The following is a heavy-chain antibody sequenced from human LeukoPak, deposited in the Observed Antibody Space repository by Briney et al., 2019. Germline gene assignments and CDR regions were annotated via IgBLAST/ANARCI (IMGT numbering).Heavy chain of an antibody. CDR2: IYYSGST. D-gene: IGHD3-16*01. J-gene: IGHJ4*02. CDR3: ARLGVPLYYFDY. Sequence: PSETLSLTCTVSGGSISSSSYYWGWIRQPPGKGLEGIGSIYYSGSTYYNPSLKSRATISVDTSKNQFSLKLSSVTAADTAVYYCARLGVPLYYFDYWGQGTLVTVSS. V-gene: IGHV4-39*01. CDR1: GGSISSSSYY.